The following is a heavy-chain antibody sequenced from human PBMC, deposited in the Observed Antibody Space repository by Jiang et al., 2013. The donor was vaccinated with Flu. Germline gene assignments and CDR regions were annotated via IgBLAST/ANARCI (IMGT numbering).Heavy chain of an antibody. J-gene: IGHJ4*02. CDR2: IIPILGIA. Sequence: GAEVKKPGSSVKVSCKASGGTFSSYAISWVRQAPGQGLEWMGRIIPILGIANYAQKFQGRVTITADKSTSTAYMELSSLRSEDTAVYYCARVGAEGDYFDYWGQGTLVTVSS. CDR1: GGTFSSYA. V-gene: IGHV1-69*04. D-gene: IGHD3-10*01. CDR3: ARVGAEGDYFDY.